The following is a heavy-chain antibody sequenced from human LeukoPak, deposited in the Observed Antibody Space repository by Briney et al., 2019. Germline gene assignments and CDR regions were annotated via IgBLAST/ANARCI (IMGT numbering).Heavy chain of an antibody. J-gene: IGHJ4*02. CDR2: IRSKANSYAT. CDR3: TRRADYGDTTFDY. D-gene: IGHD4-17*01. V-gene: IGHV3-73*01. Sequence: GGSLRLSCAASGFTFSGSAMHWVRQASGKGLEWVSRIRSKANSYATGYAASVKGRFTISRDDSKNTAYLQMNSLKTEDTAVYYCTRRADYGDTTFDYWGQGTLVTVSS. CDR1: GFTFSGSA.